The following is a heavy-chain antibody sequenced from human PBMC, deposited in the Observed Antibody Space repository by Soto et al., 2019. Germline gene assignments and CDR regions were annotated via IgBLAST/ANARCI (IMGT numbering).Heavy chain of an antibody. CDR2: MNPNTGNT. V-gene: IGHV1-8*01. CDR1: GYTFTSSD. CDR3: ARGSNHCSGGSCYSDWFDP. J-gene: IGHJ5*02. D-gene: IGHD2-15*01. Sequence: QVQLVQSGAEVKKPGASVRVSCKASGYTFTSSDVYWVRQATGQGLELMGWMNPNTGNTGYAQKFQVRVTMTRNTSISTAYMELSSLRSEDTAVYYCARGSNHCSGGSCYSDWFDPWGQGTPVTVSS.